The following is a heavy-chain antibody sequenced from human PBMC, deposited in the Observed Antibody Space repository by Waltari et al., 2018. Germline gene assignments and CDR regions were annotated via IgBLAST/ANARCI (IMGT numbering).Heavy chain of an antibody. CDR2: IYTSGST. CDR3: ARDSGVVVPAANGHYYYYYYMDV. CDR1: GGSISSYY. J-gene: IGHJ6*03. Sequence: QVQLQESGPGLVKPSETLSLTCTVSGGSISSYYWSWIRQPAGKGLEWIGRIYTSGSTNYNPSLKSRVTMSVDTSKNQFSLKLSSVTAADTAVYYCARDSGVVVPAANGHYYYYYYMDVWGKGTTVTISS. D-gene: IGHD2-2*01. V-gene: IGHV4-4*07.